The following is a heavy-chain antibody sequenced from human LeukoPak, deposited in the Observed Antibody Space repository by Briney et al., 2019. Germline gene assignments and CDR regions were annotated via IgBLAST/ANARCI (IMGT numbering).Heavy chain of an antibody. J-gene: IGHJ5*02. V-gene: IGHV1-8*03. CDR3: ARGVDTIFGVEFDP. Sequence: ASVKVSCKASGYTFTSYDINWVRQATGQGLEWMGWMNPNSGNTGYAQKFQGRVTITRNTSISTAYMELSSLRSEDTAVYYCARGVDTIFGVEFDPWGQGTLVTVSS. CDR1: GYTFTSYD. CDR2: MNPNSGNT. D-gene: IGHD3-3*01.